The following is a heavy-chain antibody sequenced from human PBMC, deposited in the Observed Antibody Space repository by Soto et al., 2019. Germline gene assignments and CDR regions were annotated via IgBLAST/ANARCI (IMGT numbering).Heavy chain of an antibody. CDR2: IRSKAYGGTT. D-gene: IGHD3-10*01. J-gene: IGHJ3*02. CDR3: TRDRVLLWFGELTLDAFDI. Sequence: GGSLRLSCTASGFTFGDYAMSWFRQAPGKGLEWVGFIRSKAYGGTTEYAASVKGRFTISRDDSKSIAYLQMNSLKTEDTAVYYCTRDRVLLWFGELTLDAFDIWGQGTMVTVSS. CDR1: GFTFGDYA. V-gene: IGHV3-49*03.